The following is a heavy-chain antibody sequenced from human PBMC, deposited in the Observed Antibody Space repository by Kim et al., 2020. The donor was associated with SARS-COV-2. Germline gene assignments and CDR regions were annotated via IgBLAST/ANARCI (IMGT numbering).Heavy chain of an antibody. V-gene: IGHV4-59*13. Sequence: SETLSLTCTHTGGAISNYYWSWLRQPPGNGLEWMGLIDSSGNTDYNPPLKNRVTVGVDTSNNQFSLKLWSVTAADTAVLYGTRGDQGSYYTLPFDYWGQGTLVTVSS. D-gene: IGHD3-10*01. CDR2: IDSSGNT. J-gene: IGHJ4*02. CDR3: TRGDQGSYYTLPFDY. CDR1: GGAISNYY.